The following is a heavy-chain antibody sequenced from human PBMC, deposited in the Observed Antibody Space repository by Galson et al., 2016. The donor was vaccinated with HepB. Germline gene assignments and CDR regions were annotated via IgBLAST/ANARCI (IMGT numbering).Heavy chain of an antibody. CDR3: AREQVPPAWESYYYSYYYGLDV. CDR1: GFTFNRYW. Sequence: SLRLSCAVSGFTFNRYWMSWVRQAPGKGLERVANINQGGSEKYYVDFVKGRFTISSDKAKNSLYLQMNSLRAEDTAVYYCAREQVPPAWESYYYSYYYGLDVWGQGTTVTVSS. J-gene: IGHJ6*02. D-gene: IGHD2-2*01. V-gene: IGHV3-7*03. CDR2: INQGGSEK.